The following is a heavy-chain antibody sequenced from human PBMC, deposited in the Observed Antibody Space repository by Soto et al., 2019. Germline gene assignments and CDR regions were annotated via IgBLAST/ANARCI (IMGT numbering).Heavy chain of an antibody. CDR3: ARRPGSGYYFPFGYYGMDV. J-gene: IGHJ6*02. D-gene: IGHD3-22*01. CDR2: INHSGST. Sequence: SETLSLTCAVYGGSFSGYYWSWIRQPPGKGLEWIGEINHSGSTNYNPSLKSRVTISVDTSKNQFSLKLSSVTAADTAVYYCARRPGSGYYFPFGYYGMDVWGQGTTVTVSS. V-gene: IGHV4-34*01. CDR1: GGSFSGYY.